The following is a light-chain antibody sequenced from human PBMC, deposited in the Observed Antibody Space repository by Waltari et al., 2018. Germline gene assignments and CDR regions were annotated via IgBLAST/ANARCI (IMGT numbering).Light chain of an antibody. CDR3: SSYTSSSTWV. Sequence: QSALTQPASVSGSPGQSIPISCTGTSSAVGDYHYVPWFQQHPGKGPKVMIFEVSNRPSGVSDRFSGSKSGNTASLTISGLQAEDEADYYCSSYTSSSTWVFGGGTKLTVL. CDR1: SSAVGDYHY. CDR2: EVS. J-gene: IGLJ3*02. V-gene: IGLV2-14*01.